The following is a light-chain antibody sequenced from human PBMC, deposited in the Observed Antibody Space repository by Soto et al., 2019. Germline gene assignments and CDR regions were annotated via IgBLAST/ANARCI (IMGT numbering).Light chain of an antibody. CDR3: QQYGSSPRT. CDR1: SSNIGAGY. CDR2: GAS. Sequence: VLTQPPSVSGAPGQSVTISCAGSSSNIGAGYDVHWYQQKPGQAPRLLIYGASSRATGIPDRFSGSGSGTDFTLTISRLEPEDFAVYYCQQYGSSPRTFGQGTKVDIK. J-gene: IGKJ1*01. V-gene: IGKV3-20*01.